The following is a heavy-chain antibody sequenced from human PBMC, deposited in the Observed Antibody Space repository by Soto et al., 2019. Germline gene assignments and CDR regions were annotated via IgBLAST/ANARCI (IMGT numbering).Heavy chain of an antibody. V-gene: IGHV3-23*01. CDR1: GFTFSNYA. J-gene: IGHJ4*02. CDR3: AKDRAFEHSNIVGRRFDY. CDR2: ISGSGGGT. Sequence: GGSLRLSCAASGFTFSNYAMTWVRQAPGKGLEWVSAISGSGGGTYYADSVKGRFTISRDNSKNTLYLQMNSLRAEDTAVYYCAKDRAFEHSNIVGRRFDYWGQGALVTVSS. D-gene: IGHD2-15*01.